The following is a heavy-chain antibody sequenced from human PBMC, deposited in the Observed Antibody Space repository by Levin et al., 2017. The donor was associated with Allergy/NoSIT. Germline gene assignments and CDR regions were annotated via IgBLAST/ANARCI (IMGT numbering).Heavy chain of an antibody. Sequence: GSLRLSCAASGFTFDDYAMHWVRQAPGKGLEWVSLVSWDGGSAYHADSVKGRFTISRDNSKNSLYLQMHTLRTEDTALYYCAKDKLSHAPSGIDYWGQGTLVTVSS. CDR2: VSWDGGSA. J-gene: IGHJ4*02. D-gene: IGHD3-10*01. CDR1: GFTFDDYA. V-gene: IGHV3-43D*03. CDR3: AKDKLSHAPSGIDY.